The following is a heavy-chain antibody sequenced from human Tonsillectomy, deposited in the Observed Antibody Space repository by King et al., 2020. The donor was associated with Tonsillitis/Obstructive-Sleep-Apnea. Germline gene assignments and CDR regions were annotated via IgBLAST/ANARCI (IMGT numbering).Heavy chain of an antibody. Sequence: VQLQESGPGLVKPSETLSLTCTVSGGSITSNYWSWIRQPPGKGLEWIGYISDSGSTNYNPSLKSRVTISADTSKNQFSLKVSSVTAADTALYYCARVREGEGSSPRGYYYYYYMDGWGKGTTVTVSS. V-gene: IGHV4-59*01. D-gene: IGHD6-6*01. J-gene: IGHJ6*03. CDR2: ISDSGST. CDR1: GGSITSNY. CDR3: ARVREGEGSSPRGYYYYYYMDG.